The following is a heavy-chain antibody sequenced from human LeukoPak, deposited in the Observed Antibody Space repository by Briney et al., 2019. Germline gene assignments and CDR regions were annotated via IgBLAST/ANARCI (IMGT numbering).Heavy chain of an antibody. D-gene: IGHD6-6*01. V-gene: IGHV1-69*05. CDR3: AREGSSSSAYYFDY. CDR2: IIPIFGTA. Sequence: ASVKVSCKASGGTFSGYAISWVRQAPGQGLEWMGGIIPIFGTANYAQKFQGRVTITTDESTSTAYMELSSLRSEDTAVYYCAREGSSSSAYYFDYWGQGTLVTVSS. CDR1: GGTFSGYA. J-gene: IGHJ4*02.